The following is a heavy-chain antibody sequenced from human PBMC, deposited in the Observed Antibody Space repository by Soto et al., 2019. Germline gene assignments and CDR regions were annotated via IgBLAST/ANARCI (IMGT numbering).Heavy chain of an antibody. Sequence: SETLSLTCSVSGGSIRRSDSCWSWVRQFPGKGLEWIAYITDSGRTDYNPSLKSRATISIDTSKNQFFLNLSSMTAADTAVYFCARELREGWFDPWGQGTLVTVSS. CDR3: ARELREGWFDP. CDR1: GGSIRRSDSC. J-gene: IGHJ5*02. V-gene: IGHV4-31*03. CDR2: ITDSGRT.